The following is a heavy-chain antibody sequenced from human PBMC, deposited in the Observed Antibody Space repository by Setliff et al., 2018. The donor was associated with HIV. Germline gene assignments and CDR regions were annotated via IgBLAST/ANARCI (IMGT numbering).Heavy chain of an antibody. CDR1: GGSMNNYF. Sequence: SETLSLTCTVSGGSMNNYFWSWIRQPPGKGLQWMGYIYHTGTTNYNRSLESRLTMSVDTSKNQFSLKLTSMTAADTAVYYCARRGRDGVLIVFATGFDPWGQGTLVTVSS. J-gene: IGHJ5*02. CDR3: ARRGRDGVLIVFATGFDP. D-gene: IGHD2-8*01. CDR2: IYHTGTT. V-gene: IGHV4-59*08.